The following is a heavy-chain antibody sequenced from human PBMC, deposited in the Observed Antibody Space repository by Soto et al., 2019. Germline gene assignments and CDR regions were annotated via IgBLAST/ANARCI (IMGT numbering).Heavy chain of an antibody. J-gene: IGHJ5*02. CDR1: GGTFSSYA. CDR3: ARVSGHSSWEYNWFDP. CDR2: IIPIFGTA. D-gene: IGHD6-13*01. V-gene: IGHV1-69*06. Sequence: QVQLVQSGAEVKKPGSSVKVSCKASGGTFSSYAISWVRQAPGQGREWMGGIIPIFGTANYAQKFQGRVTITADKSTSTAYMELSSLRSEDTAVYYCARVSGHSSWEYNWFDPWGQGTLVTVSS.